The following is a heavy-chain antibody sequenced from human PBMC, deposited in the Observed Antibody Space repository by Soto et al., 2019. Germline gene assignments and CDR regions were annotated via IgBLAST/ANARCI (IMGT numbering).Heavy chain of an antibody. V-gene: IGHV2-26*01. D-gene: IGHD4-17*01. Sequence: QVTLKESGPVLVKPTETLTLTCTVSGFSLSNVRMGVSWIRQPPGKALEWLAHIFSNDEKSYSTSLKSRLTXSXDXXKSQVVLTMSNMDPVDTATYYCARVLTTVVSVIDYWGQGTLVTVSS. J-gene: IGHJ4*02. CDR1: GFSLSNVRMG. CDR3: ARVLTTVVSVIDY. CDR2: IFSNDEK.